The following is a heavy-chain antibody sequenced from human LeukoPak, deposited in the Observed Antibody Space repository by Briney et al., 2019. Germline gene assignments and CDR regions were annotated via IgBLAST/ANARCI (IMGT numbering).Heavy chain of an antibody. CDR3: ARGTYYYGSGSYYEVGY. CDR2: IIPIFGTA. J-gene: IGHJ4*02. CDR1: GRTFSSYA. D-gene: IGHD3-10*01. V-gene: IGHV1-69*06. Sequence: GASVTVSCKASGRTFSSYAISWVRQAPGQGLEWMGGIIPIFGTANYAQKFQGRVTITADKSTSTAYMELSSLRSEDTAVYYCARGTYYYGSGSYYEVGYWGQGTLVTVSS.